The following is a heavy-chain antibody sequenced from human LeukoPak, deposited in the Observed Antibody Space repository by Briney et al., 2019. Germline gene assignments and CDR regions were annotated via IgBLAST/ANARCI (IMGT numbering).Heavy chain of an antibody. CDR3: ASGGSHGDDAFDI. V-gene: IGHV1-69*05. D-gene: IGHD1-26*01. CDR1: GGTFSSYA. Sequence: SVKVSCKASGGTFSSYAITWVRHAPGQGLEWLGGIIPIFGTANYAQKFQGRVTITTHESTSTAYMELSSLRSEDTAVYYCASGGSHGDDAFDIWGQGTMVTVSS. J-gene: IGHJ3*02. CDR2: IIPIFGTA.